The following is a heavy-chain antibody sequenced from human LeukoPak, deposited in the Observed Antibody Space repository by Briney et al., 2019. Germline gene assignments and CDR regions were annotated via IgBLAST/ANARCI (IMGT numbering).Heavy chain of an antibody. Sequence: PSETLSLTCTVSGGSISSYYWSWIRQPPGKGLEWIGYIYYSGSTNYNPSLKSRVTISVDTSKNQFSLKLSSVTAADTAVYYCARGVSYDYVWGSYRYDYWGQGTLVTVSS. V-gene: IGHV4-59*01. J-gene: IGHJ4*02. CDR2: IYYSGST. CDR3: ARGVSYDYVWGSYRYDY. D-gene: IGHD3-16*02. CDR1: GGSISSYY.